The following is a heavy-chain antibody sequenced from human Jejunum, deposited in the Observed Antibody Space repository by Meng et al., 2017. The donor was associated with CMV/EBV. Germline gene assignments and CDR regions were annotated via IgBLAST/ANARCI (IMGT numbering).Heavy chain of an antibody. CDR2: INDSGST. J-gene: IGHJ5*02. Sequence: AVYGGSFRGYYWNWIRQPPGKGLEWIGEINDSGSTNYKPSLKSRVTISVDTSKNQFSLKLSSVTAADTAVYYCARGGVYGWSSWVDPWGQGTLVTVSS. CDR3: ARGGVYGWSSWVDP. D-gene: IGHD3-10*01. V-gene: IGHV4-34*01. CDR1: GGSFRGYY.